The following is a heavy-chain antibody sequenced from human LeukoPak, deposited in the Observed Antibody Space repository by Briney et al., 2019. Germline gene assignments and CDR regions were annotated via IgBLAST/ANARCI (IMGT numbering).Heavy chain of an antibody. D-gene: IGHD5-12*01. J-gene: IGHJ4*02. V-gene: IGHV4-4*07. CDR2: IYSTGRS. Sequence: SETLSLTCTVSGGSISNYFWSWLRQPAGKGLEWIGRIYSTGRSDYNPSLKSRITMSVDTSKNQFSLKLSSVTAADTAVYYCARDGPRSGYDLGHFDNLGQGTLVTASS. CDR3: ARDGPRSGYDLGHFDN. CDR1: GGSISNYF.